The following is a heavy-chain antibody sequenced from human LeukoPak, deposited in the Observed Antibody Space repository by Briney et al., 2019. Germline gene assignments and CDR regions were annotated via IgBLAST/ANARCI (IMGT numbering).Heavy chain of an antibody. CDR2: VCYNGTT. CDR1: GDSISSYF. J-gene: IGHJ5*02. D-gene: IGHD3-22*01. Sequence: SETLSLTCSVSGDSISSYFWAWIRQPPGKGLEWIGYVCYNGTTNYNPSLRNRVAISIDTSKNQFSLKLSSVTAADTAVYYCARGRPLYYYDSSGYLNWFDPWGQGTLVTVSS. V-gene: IGHV4-59*12. CDR3: ARGRPLYYYDSSGYLNWFDP.